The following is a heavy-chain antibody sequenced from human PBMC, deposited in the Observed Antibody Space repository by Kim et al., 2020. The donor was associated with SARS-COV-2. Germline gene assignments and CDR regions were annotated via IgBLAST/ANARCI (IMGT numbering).Heavy chain of an antibody. CDR3: ARDLGDSSGYKYFQH. V-gene: IGHV1-69*01. D-gene: IGHD3-22*01. J-gene: IGHJ1*01. Sequence: QKCQGRVTITADESTSTAYMELSSLRSEDTAVYYCARDLGDSSGYKYFQHWGQGTLVTVSS.